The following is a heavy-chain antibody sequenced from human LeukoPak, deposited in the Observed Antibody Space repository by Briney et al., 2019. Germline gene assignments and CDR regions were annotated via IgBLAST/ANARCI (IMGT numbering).Heavy chain of an antibody. V-gene: IGHV3-48*02. CDR1: GFTFSSYS. D-gene: IGHD5-24*01. CDR3: ARDVEMATIPGYFDY. J-gene: IGHJ4*02. CDR2: ISSSSSRTI. Sequence: GSLRLSCAASGFTFSSYSMNWVRQAPGKGLEWISYISSSSSRTIYYADSVKGRFTISRDNAKNSLYLQMNSLRDEDTAVYYCARDVEMATIPGYFDYWGQGTLVTVSS.